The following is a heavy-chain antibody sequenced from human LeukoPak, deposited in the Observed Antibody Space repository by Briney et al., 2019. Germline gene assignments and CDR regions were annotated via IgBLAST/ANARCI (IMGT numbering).Heavy chain of an antibody. CDR2: IHDSGST. J-gene: IGHJ4*02. CDR3: ARGLGYSYDYFDY. CDR1: GGSLSNYY. D-gene: IGHD5-18*01. Sequence: SETLSLTCTVSGGSLSNYYWSWIRQPPGKGLEWIGHIHDSGSTNYNPSLKSRVTISVDTSKNQFSLKLSSVTAADTAVYYCARGLGYSYDYFDYWGQGTLVTVSS. V-gene: IGHV4-59*01.